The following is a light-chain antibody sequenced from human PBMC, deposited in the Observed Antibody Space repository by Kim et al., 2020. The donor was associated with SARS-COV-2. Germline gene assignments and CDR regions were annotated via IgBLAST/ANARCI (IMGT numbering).Light chain of an antibody. CDR2: DAS. V-gene: IGKV1-33*01. CDR3: QQYDSLPPA. CDR1: QDMRNY. J-gene: IGKJ4*01. Sequence: DIQMTQSPSSLSASVGDRVTITCQASQDMRNYLNWYQKKPGKAPKLLIYDASNLETGVPSRFSGSGSGTDFTLTISSLQPEDTATYFCQQYDSLPPAFGGGTKVEIK.